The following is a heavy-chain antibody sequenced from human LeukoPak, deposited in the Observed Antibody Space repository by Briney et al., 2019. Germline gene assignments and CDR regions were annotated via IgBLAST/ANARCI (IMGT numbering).Heavy chain of an antibody. Sequence: PGGSLRLSCAASGFPFSDYYMSWIRQAPGKGLEWVSYISSSGSTIYYADSVKGRFTISRDNAKNSLYLQMNSLRAEDTAVYYCARDLTLNYYDSSGYYSLDAFDIWGQGTMVTVSS. CDR2: ISSSGSTI. V-gene: IGHV3-11*04. CDR1: GFPFSDYY. J-gene: IGHJ3*02. D-gene: IGHD3-22*01. CDR3: ARDLTLNYYDSSGYYSLDAFDI.